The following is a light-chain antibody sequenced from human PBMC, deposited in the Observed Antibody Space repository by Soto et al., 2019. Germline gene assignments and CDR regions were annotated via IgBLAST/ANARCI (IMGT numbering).Light chain of an antibody. CDR1: QSVSSN. V-gene: IGKV3D-15*01. J-gene: IGKJ5*01. Sequence: EIVMTQSPGTLSVSPGERATFSCWASQSVSSNLAWYQQKPGQAPRLLIYDASTRATGIPARFSGSGSGTDFTLTISGLQSEDFAVYSCQQYHNWPITFGQGTRLEIK. CDR3: QQYHNWPIT. CDR2: DAS.